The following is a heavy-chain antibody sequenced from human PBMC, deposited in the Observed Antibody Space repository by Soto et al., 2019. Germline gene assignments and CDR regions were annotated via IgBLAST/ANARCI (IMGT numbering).Heavy chain of an antibody. Sequence: QVPLVESGGGLVKPGGSLRLSCAASGFTFSDYYMSWIRQAPGKGLEWVSYISSSGSTIYYADSVKGRFTISRDNAKNSLYLQMNSLRAEDTAVYYCAGGDDYGDYLPVGWFDPWGQGTLVTVSS. CDR3: AGGDDYGDYLPVGWFDP. D-gene: IGHD4-17*01. J-gene: IGHJ5*02. CDR2: ISSSGSTI. CDR1: GFTFSDYY. V-gene: IGHV3-11*01.